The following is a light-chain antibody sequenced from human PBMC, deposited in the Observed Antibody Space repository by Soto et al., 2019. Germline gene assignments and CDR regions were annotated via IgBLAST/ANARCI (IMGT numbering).Light chain of an antibody. CDR3: QHYGSSLWT. CDR1: QSVNSSY. Sequence: EIVLTQSPGTLSLSSGERATLSCRASQSVNSSYLAWYQQKPGQAPRLLIYGASSRATGIPDRISGSGSGTDFTLTISRLEPEDFAVYYCQHYGSSLWTFGQGTKVDNK. V-gene: IGKV3-20*01. J-gene: IGKJ1*01. CDR2: GAS.